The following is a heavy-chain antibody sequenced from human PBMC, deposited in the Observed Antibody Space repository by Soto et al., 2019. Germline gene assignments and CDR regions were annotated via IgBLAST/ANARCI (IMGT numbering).Heavy chain of an antibody. V-gene: IGHV1-2*02. J-gene: IGHJ2*01. D-gene: IGHD5-18*01. CDR3: ARDPGYGRTSRYFDI. CDR2: VNPNSGGT. CDR1: GDTFTGYY. Sequence: GASVKVSCKASGDTFTGYYLHWVRQAPGQGLEWMGWVNPNSGGTNYAQKFRGRVTMTRDTSIRTAYMELSRLRSDDTAVYYCARDPGYGRTSRYFDIWGRGTLVTVSS.